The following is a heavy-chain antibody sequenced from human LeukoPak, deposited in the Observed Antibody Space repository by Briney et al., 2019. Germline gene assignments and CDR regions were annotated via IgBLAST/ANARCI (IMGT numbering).Heavy chain of an antibody. CDR2: TSSSGSTI. D-gene: IGHD3-10*02. V-gene: IGHV3-48*03. CDR3: AELGITMIGGV. Sequence: PGRSLRLSCAASGFTFSTYTMNWVRQAPGKGLEWVSYTSSSGSTIYYADSVKGRFTISRDNAKNSLYLQMNSLRAEDTAVYYCAELGITMIGGVWGKGTTVTISS. J-gene: IGHJ6*04. CDR1: GFTFSTYT.